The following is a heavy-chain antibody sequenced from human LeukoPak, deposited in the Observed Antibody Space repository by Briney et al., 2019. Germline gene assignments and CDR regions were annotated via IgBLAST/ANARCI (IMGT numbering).Heavy chain of an antibody. CDR2: INPNSGGT. V-gene: IGHV1-2*02. CDR1: GYTFTGYY. D-gene: IGHD6-13*01. CDR3: ARSLLPGTRFDP. J-gene: IGHJ5*02. Sequence: ASVKVSCKASGYTFTGYYIHWVRQAPGQGLEWLGWINPNSGGTNYPQKFQGRVTMTRDTSISSAYMELSRLTSDDAAVYYCARSLLPGTRFDPWGQGTLVTVSS.